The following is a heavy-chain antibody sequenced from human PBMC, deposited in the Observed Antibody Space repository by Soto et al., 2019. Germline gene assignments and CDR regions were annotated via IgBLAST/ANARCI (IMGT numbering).Heavy chain of an antibody. CDR1: GFTFSSYA. CDR3: ASLRGHCSSTSCAAYYGMDV. Sequence: PGGPLRLSCAASGFTFSSYAMSWVRQALGKGLEWVSAISGSGGSTYYADSVKGPFTISRDNSNNTLYLQMNNLRAEDTAVYYCASLRGHCSSTSCAAYYGMDVWGQGTTVTVSS. V-gene: IGHV3-23*01. D-gene: IGHD2-2*01. CDR2: ISGSGGST. J-gene: IGHJ6*02.